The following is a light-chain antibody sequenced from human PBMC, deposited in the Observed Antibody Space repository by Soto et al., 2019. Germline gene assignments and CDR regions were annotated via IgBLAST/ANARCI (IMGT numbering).Light chain of an antibody. Sequence: DIQMTQSPSTLSASVGDRVTITCRASQSVDTCLAWYQQKPGKAPHLLIYKASSLETGVPSRFSGSVSVTEFTLTISSLQHDDCATYYCQQFYRYPWTFGQRTKVEIK. J-gene: IGKJ1*01. V-gene: IGKV1-5*03. CDR3: QQFYRYPWT. CDR2: KAS. CDR1: QSVDTC.